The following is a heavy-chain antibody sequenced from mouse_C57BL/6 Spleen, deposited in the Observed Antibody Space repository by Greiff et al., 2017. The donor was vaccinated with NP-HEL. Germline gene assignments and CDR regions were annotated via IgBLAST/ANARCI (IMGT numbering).Heavy chain of an antibody. D-gene: IGHD2-1*01. V-gene: IGHV5-6*02. CDR3: ARQDYGKGYYFDY. J-gene: IGHJ2*01. Sequence: EVKLVESGGDLVKPGGSLKLSCAASGFTFSSYGMSWVRQTPAKRLAWVATISSGGSYTYYPDSVKGRFTISRDNAKNTLYLQMSSLKSEDTAMYYCARQDYGKGYYFDYWGQGTTLTVSS. CDR2: ISSGGSYT. CDR1: GFTFSSYG.